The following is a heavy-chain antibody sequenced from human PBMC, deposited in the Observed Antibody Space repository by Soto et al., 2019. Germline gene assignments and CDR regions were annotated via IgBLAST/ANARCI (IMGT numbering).Heavy chain of an antibody. V-gene: IGHV1-3*01. CDR2: INAGNGNT. J-gene: IGHJ5*02. Sequence: QVQLVQSGAEVKKPGASVKVSCKASGYTFTSYAMHWVRQAPGQRLEWMGWINAGNGNTKYSQKXQGRVTITRDXXAXTXXMELSSLRSEDTAVYYCARGGDIVVVPAAFYWFDPWGQGTLVTVSS. CDR3: ARGGDIVVVPAAFYWFDP. CDR1: GYTFTSYA. D-gene: IGHD2-2*01.